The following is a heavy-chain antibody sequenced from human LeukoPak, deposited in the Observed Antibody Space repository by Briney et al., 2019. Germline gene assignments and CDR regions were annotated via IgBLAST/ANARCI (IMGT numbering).Heavy chain of an antibody. V-gene: IGHV1-24*01. Sequence: ASVKVSCKVSGYTLTELSMHWVRQAPGKGLEWMGGFDPEDGETIYAQKFQGRVTMTEDTSTDTAYMELSSLRSEDTAVYYCATEGGLRFLEKNWFDPWGQGTLVTVSS. CDR2: FDPEDGET. D-gene: IGHD3-3*01. J-gene: IGHJ5*02. CDR3: ATEGGLRFLEKNWFDP. CDR1: GYTLTELS.